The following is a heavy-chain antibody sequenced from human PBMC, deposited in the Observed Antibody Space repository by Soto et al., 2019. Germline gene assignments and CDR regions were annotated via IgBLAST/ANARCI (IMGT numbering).Heavy chain of an antibody. J-gene: IGHJ6*02. D-gene: IGHD6-6*01. V-gene: IGHV4-4*02. Sequence: PAETLSLTCAVSGPSISSSNWWSWVRQPQGKGLEGIGEIYHSGSTNYNPSLRSVVTISVDKSKNQFSLKLSSVTAADTAVYYCARQSIAAPPVYYYYGMDVWGQGTTVTVSS. CDR2: IYHSGST. CDR1: GPSISSSNW. CDR3: ARQSIAAPPVYYYYGMDV.